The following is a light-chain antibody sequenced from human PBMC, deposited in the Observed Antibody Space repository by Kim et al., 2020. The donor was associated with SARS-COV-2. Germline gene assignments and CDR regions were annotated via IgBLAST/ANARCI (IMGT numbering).Light chain of an antibody. CDR2: XVT. J-gene: IGLJ3*02. Sequence: SVTSSCXGTSXXXGXYNXVXWYXXXPGRAPNXIXXXVTRRPSGVPXRFSGSKSGNTASLTISGLXXXDEADYHCCSHAGRYTVFGGGTQLTVL. V-gene: IGLV2-11*01. CDR3: CSHAGRYTV. CDR1: SXXXGXYNX.